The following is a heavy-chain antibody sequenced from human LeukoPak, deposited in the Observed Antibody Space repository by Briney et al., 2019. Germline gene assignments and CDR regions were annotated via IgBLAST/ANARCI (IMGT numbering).Heavy chain of an antibody. V-gene: IGHV3-23*01. D-gene: IGHD1-1*01. CDR3: ARRRTGTKPYFNY. CDR1: GFTFSNYA. J-gene: IGHJ4*02. Sequence: GGSLRLSCAASGFTFSNYAMTWVRQAPGRGLEWISTITRFTGTTYYADSVKGRFTISRGDSNNTLYLQMNNLRAGDTAVYYCARRRTGTKPYFNYWGQGTLVTVSS. CDR2: ITRFTGTT.